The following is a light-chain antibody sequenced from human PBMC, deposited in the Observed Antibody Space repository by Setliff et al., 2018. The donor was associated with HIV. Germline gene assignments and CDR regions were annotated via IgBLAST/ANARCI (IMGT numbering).Light chain of an antibody. J-gene: IGLJ1*01. CDR2: DVS. Sequence: ALAQPASVSGSPGQSITISCTGTSSDVGGYNYVSWYQQHPGKAPKLMIYDVSKRPSGVSNRFSGSKSGNTASLTISGLQAEDEADYYCCSYAGSSTNVFGTGTKVTVL. V-gene: IGLV2-23*02. CDR1: SSDVGGYNY. CDR3: CSYAGSSTNV.